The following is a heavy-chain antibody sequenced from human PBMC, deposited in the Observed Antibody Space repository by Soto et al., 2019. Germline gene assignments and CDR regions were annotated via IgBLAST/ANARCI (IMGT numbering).Heavy chain of an antibody. D-gene: IGHD3-16*02. CDR1: GFTFSSYG. Sequence: GGSLRLSCAASGFTFSSYGMHWVRQAPGKGLEWVAVIWYDGSNKYYADSVKGRFTISRDNSKNTLYLQMNSLRAEDTAVYYCARGYDYIWGSYRTADLSYFDYWGQGTLVTVSS. J-gene: IGHJ4*02. CDR3: ARGYDYIWGSYRTADLSYFDY. V-gene: IGHV3-33*01. CDR2: IWYDGSNK.